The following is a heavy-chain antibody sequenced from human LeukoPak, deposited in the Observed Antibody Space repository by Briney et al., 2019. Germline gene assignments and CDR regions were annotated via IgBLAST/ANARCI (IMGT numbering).Heavy chain of an antibody. CDR2: ISSSSSYI. D-gene: IGHD6-13*01. J-gene: IGHJ4*02. Sequence: AGGSLRLSCAASGFTFSSYSMNWVRQAPGKGLEWVSSISSSSSYIYYADSVKGRFTISRDNAKNSLYLQMNSLRAEDTAVYYCARDARVGIAADWGQGTLVTVSS. V-gene: IGHV3-21*01. CDR3: ARDARVGIAAD. CDR1: GFTFSSYS.